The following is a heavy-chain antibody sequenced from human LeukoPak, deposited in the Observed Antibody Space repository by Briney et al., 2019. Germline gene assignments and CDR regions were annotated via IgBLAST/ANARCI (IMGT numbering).Heavy chain of an antibody. CDR3: AREGGGGYDPNCSGGSCYPFHFEY. V-gene: IGHV3-30-3*01. Sequence: PGGSLRLSCAASGFTFSSYAMHWVRQAPGKGLEWVAVISYDGSNKYYADSVKGRFTISRDNSKNTLYLQMNSLRAEDRAVYYCAREGGGGYDPNCSGGSCYPFHFEYGGQGTLVTVSS. CDR1: GFTFSSYA. CDR2: ISYDGSNK. J-gene: IGHJ4*02. D-gene: IGHD2-15*01.